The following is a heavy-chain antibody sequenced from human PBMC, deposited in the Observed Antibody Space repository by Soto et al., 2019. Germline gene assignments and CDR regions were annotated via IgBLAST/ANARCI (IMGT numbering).Heavy chain of an antibody. D-gene: IGHD2-21*02. Sequence: SEALSLTCTVSAGSISNYEWSLIRQPPGRGLEWIGHIYYSGSTYYNPSLKSRVTISVDTSKNQFSLKLSSVTAADTAVYYCARDLWGYCGADCYPLDVWGQGTTVTVSS. V-gene: IGHV4-59*12. CDR3: ARDLWGYCGADCYPLDV. CDR2: IYYSGST. J-gene: IGHJ6*02. CDR1: AGSISNYE.